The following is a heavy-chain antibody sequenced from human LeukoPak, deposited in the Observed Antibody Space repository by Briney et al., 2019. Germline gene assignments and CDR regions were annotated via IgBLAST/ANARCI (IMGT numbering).Heavy chain of an antibody. J-gene: IGHJ4*02. D-gene: IGHD1-14*01. CDR3: ATARPLNPYYFDY. CDR2: IIPIFSTA. V-gene: IGHV1-69*01. CDR1: GGTFSSYA. Sequence: SVKVSCKASGGTFSSYAISWERQAPGQGLEWMGGIIPIFSTANYAQKFQGRVTITADESTSTAYMELSSLRSEDTAVYYCATARPLNPYYFDYWGQGTLVTVSS.